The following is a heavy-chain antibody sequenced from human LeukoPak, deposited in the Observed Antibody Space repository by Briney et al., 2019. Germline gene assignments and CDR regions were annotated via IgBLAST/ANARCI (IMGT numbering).Heavy chain of an antibody. D-gene: IGHD2-8*01. CDR3: ARELGCTNGVCYGGYDY. V-gene: IGHV1-18*01. CDR1: GYTFTSYG. CDR2: ISAYNGNT. Sequence: ASVKVSCKASGYTFTSYGVSWVRQAPGQGLEWMGWISAYNGNTNDAQKLQGRVTMTTDTSTSTAYMELRSLRSDDTAVYCCARELGCTNGVCYGGYDYWGQGTLVTVSS. J-gene: IGHJ4*02.